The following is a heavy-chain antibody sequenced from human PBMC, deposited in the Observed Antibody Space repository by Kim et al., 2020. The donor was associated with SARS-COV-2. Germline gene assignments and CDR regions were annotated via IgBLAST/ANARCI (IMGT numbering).Heavy chain of an antibody. D-gene: IGHD5-18*01. Sequence: GGSLRLSCAASGFTFSSYAMHWVRQASGKGLEWVAVISYDGSNKYYADTAKGRCTISRANSKKTMYLQMNSMRAEDTAVYDCEKDREIQTWFNYYYAMDV. CDR1: GFTFSSYA. J-gene: IGHJ6*01. V-gene: IGHV3-30*18. CDR3: EKDREIQTWFNYYYAMDV. CDR2: ISYDGSNK.